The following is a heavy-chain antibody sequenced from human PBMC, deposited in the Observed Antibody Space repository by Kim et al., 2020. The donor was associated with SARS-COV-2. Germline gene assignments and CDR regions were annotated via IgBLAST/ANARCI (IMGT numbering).Heavy chain of an antibody. Sequence: GGSLRLSCAASGFTFSGSAMHWVRQASGKGLEWVGRIRSKANSYATAYAASVKGRFTISRDDSKNTAYLQMNSLKTEDTAVYYCTRHFGDVEDSSSWLIEGSYYYGMDVWGQGTTVTVSS. CDR2: IRSKANSYAT. D-gene: IGHD6-13*01. CDR3: TRHFGDVEDSSSWLIEGSYYYGMDV. V-gene: IGHV3-73*01. CDR1: GFTFSGSA. J-gene: IGHJ6*02.